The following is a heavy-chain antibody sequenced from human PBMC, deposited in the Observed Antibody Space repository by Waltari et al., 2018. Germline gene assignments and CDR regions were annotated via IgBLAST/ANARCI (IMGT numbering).Heavy chain of an antibody. V-gene: IGHV3-48*04. J-gene: IGHJ4*02. CDR1: GFTFSNCA. D-gene: IGHD5-12*01. Sequence: VQLVESGGGLVQPGGSLRLSCAASGFTFSNCAMNWVRQAPGKGLEWVSYISISTTTIYYADSVRGRFTVSRDNAKTSLYLQMNSLRAEDTAMYYCARGGVQSGYDFVYWGQGTLVTVSS. CDR3: ARGGVQSGYDFVY. CDR2: ISISTTTI.